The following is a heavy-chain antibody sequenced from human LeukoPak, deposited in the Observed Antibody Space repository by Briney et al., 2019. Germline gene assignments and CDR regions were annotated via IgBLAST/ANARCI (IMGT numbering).Heavy chain of an antibody. CDR3: ARAKDIVVVPAAHQPAYYYYRAV. J-gene: IGHJ6*03. CDR1: GYTFTSYG. Sequence: GASVKVSCKASGYTFTSYGISWVRQAPGQGLEWMGWISAYNGNTNYAQKLQGRVTMTTDTSTSTAYMELRSLRSDDTAVYYCARAKDIVVVPAAHQPAYYYYRAVWGKGTTVTVSS. V-gene: IGHV1-18*01. D-gene: IGHD2-2*01. CDR2: ISAYNGNT.